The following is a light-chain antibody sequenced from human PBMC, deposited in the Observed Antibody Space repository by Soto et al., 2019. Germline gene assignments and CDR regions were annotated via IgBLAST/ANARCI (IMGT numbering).Light chain of an antibody. CDR1: QSVSSSY. V-gene: IGKV3-15*01. Sequence: IVLTQSPGTLSLSPGERATLSCRASQSVSSSYLAWYQQRPGQAPRLLIYGASTRATGIPARFSGSGSGTEFTLTISSLQSEDFAVYYCQQYNNWPPGTFGQGTRLEIK. J-gene: IGKJ5*01. CDR3: QQYNNWPPGT. CDR2: GAS.